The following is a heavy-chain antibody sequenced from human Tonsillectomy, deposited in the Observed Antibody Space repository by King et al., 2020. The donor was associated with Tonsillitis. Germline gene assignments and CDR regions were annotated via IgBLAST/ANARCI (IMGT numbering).Heavy chain of an antibody. CDR1: GFTSSAYW. J-gene: IGHJ4*02. CDR3: ARDLHY. CDR2: IKEDGSEP. V-gene: IGHV3-7*03. Sequence: VQLVESGGGLVQPGGSLRLSCAASGFTSSAYWMSWARQAPGKGLEWVSNIKEDGSEPYYVDSVRGRFTISRDNAKNLLYLQMNNLRAEDTAVYYCARDLHYWGQGTLVTVSS.